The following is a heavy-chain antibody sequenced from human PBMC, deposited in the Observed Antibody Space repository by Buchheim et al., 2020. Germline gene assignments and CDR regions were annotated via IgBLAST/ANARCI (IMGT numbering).Heavy chain of an antibody. CDR3: ARGLADRSGSYYSYYYYYGMDV. V-gene: IGHV4-34*01. D-gene: IGHD3-10*01. J-gene: IGHJ6*02. CDR1: GGSFSGYY. CDR2: INHSGST. Sequence: QVQLQQWGAGLLKPSETLSLTCAVYGGSFSGYYWSWIRQPPRKGLEWIGEINHSGSTNYNPSLKSRVTISVDTSKNQFPLKLSSVTAADTAVYYCARGLADRSGSYYSYYYYYGMDVWGQGTT.